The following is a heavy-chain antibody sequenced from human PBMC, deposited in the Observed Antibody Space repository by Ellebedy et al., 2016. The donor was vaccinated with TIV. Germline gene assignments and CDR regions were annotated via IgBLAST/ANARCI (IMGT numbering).Heavy chain of an antibody. V-gene: IGHV3-21*01. CDR3: VRRIGASGIGFDF. CDR1: GFTFSSYS. J-gene: IGHJ3*01. CDR2: ISSNSNYI. Sequence: GESLKISCAASGFTFSSYSMNWVRQAPGKGLGWVSSISSNSNYIYYADSVRGRFTISRDSAKSSLYLQMNSLRDDDTGVYYCVRRIGASGIGFDFWGQGTMVTVSS. D-gene: IGHD3-10*01.